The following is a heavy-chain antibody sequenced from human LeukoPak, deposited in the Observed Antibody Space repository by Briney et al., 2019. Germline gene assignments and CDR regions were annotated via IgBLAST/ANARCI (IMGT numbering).Heavy chain of an antibody. Sequence: SQTLSLTCAISGDSVSSNSAAWNWIRQSPSRGLEWLGRTYYASKWYNDFAVSVKSRITINADTSKNQFSLQLTSVTPDDTAVYYCVRGGGSFGYWGQGTLVTVSS. V-gene: IGHV6-1*01. CDR2: TYYASKWYN. J-gene: IGHJ4*02. CDR1: GDSVSSNSAA. CDR3: VRGGGSFGY. D-gene: IGHD3-16*01.